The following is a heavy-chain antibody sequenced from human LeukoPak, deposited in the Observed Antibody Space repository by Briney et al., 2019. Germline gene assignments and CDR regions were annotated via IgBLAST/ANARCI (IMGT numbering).Heavy chain of an antibody. V-gene: IGHV4-34*01. J-gene: IGHJ6*03. CDR3: ARAGRIPRYYYYYMDV. CDR2: INHSGST. CDR1: GGSFSGYY. Sequence: SETLSLTCAVYGGSFSGYYWSWIRQPPGKGLEWIGEINHSGSTNYNPSLKSRVTISVDTSKNQFSLKLSSVTAADTAVSYCARAGRIPRYYYYYMDVWGKGTTVTVSS. D-gene: IGHD3-10*01.